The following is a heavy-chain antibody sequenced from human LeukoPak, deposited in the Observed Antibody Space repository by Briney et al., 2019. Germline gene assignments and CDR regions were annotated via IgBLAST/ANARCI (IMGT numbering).Heavy chain of an antibody. CDR3: AHRGSYSRSYRGYYYGMDI. CDR1: GGTFSSYA. CDR2: IIPILGIA. D-gene: IGHD1-26*01. Sequence: GASLKVSCTASGGTFSSYAMSWVRQPPGQGLEWMGRIIPILGIANYAQKCQGRVTTTADKSTSTAYMELSSLRSEDTAVYYCAHRGSYSRSYRGYYYGMDIWGQGTTVTVSS. V-gene: IGHV1-69*04. J-gene: IGHJ6*02.